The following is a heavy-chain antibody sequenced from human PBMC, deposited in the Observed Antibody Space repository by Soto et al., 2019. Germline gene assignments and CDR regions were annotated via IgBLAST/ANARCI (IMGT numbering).Heavy chain of an antibody. CDR2: IFHSGST. CDR1: GGSISNSNW. V-gene: IGHV4-4*02. Sequence: QVQLQESGPGLVKPSGTLSLTCAVFGGSISNSNWWTWVRQPPGKGQDWIGEIFHSGSTNYNSSLKGRVTISVDKTNNQCSLKLSSVTAANTAVYYCAHRPIVGAAIWGQGTLVTVSS. CDR3: AHRPIVGAAI. J-gene: IGHJ4*02. D-gene: IGHD1-26*01.